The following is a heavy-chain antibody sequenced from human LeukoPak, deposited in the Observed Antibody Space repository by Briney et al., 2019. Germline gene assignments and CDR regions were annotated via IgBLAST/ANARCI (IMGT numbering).Heavy chain of an antibody. CDR3: ARDSAPATGLSLDY. CDR2: VNNNNDGT. Sequence: ASVKVSCKASVYTFIDFYVHWFRQAPGQGLEWVGEVNNNNDGTKYAQKFQGRVTLTRDTYIRTAYLELSGLRSDDTAVYYCARDSAPATGLSLDYWGQGTLVTVSS. J-gene: IGHJ4*02. CDR1: VYTFIDFY. V-gene: IGHV1-2*02. D-gene: IGHD2-2*01.